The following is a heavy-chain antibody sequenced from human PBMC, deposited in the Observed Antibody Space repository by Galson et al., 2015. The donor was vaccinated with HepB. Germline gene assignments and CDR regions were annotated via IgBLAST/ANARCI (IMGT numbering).Heavy chain of an antibody. CDR2: IRSKAYGGTT. CDR1: GFTFGDYA. V-gene: IGHV3-49*04. CDR3: TRLRGYSYGYSDH. Sequence: SLRLSCAASGFTFGDYATSWVRQAPGKGLEWVGFIRSKAYGGTTEYAASVEGRFTISRDGSKSVAYLQTNSLKTEDTAVYYCTRLRGYSYGYSDHWGQGTLVTVSS. J-gene: IGHJ4*02. D-gene: IGHD5-18*01.